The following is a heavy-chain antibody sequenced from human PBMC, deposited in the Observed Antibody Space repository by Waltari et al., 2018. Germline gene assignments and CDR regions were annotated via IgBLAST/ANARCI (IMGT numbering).Heavy chain of an antibody. CDR1: GFPFSSYW. Sequence: EVQLVESGGDLVQPGGSLRLSCAASGFPFSSYWMTWVRKVPGKGLERVAKIRLEGSWKYYADAVMGRCTISRDNAKNSLYLQMNSLRAEDTAVYYCARAYSGSDETWGQGTLVTVSS. CDR3: ARAYSGSDET. D-gene: IGHD1-26*01. J-gene: IGHJ3*01. CDR2: IRLEGSWK. V-gene: IGHV3-7*01.